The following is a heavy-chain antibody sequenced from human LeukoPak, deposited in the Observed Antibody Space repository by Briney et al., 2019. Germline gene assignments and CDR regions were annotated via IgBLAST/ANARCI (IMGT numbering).Heavy chain of an antibody. CDR2: IYYSGST. CDR3: ARDLGYSSSRVENWFDP. V-gene: IGHV4-59*01. D-gene: IGHD6-13*01. Sequence: SETLSLTCTVSGGSISSYYWSWIRQPPGKGLEWIGYIYYSGSTNYNPSLKSRVTISVDTSKNQFSLKLSSVTAADTAVCYCARDLGYSSSRVENWFDPWGQGTLVTVSS. CDR1: GGSISSYY. J-gene: IGHJ5*02.